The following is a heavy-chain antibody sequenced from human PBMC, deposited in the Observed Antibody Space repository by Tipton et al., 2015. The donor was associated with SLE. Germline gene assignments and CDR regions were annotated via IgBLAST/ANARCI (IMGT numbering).Heavy chain of an antibody. CDR3: ARVRGGWANDASDI. D-gene: IGHD6-19*01. CDR1: GVSISSYY. J-gene: IGHJ3*02. CDR2: INDSGSA. V-gene: IGHV4-59*12. Sequence: TLSLTCTVSGVSISSYYWSWIRQPPGEGLEWIGCINDSGSAYYNPSLRSRVTISVDTSKNQFSLKLSSATAADTATYYCARVRGGWANDASDIWGQGTMVTVSS.